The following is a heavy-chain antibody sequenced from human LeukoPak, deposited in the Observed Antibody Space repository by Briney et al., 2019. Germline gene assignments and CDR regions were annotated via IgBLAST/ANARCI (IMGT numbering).Heavy chain of an antibody. CDR3: ARMATGFYYYYYMDV. Sequence: GSLRLSCAASGFTVSSNYMSWIRQPPGKGLEWIGSIYYSGSTYYNPSLKSRVTISADTSKNQFSLKLSSVTAADTAVYYCARMATGFYYYYYMDVWGKGTTVTVSS. D-gene: IGHD5-24*01. CDR1: GFTVSSNY. CDR2: IYYSGST. V-gene: IGHV4-39*01. J-gene: IGHJ6*03.